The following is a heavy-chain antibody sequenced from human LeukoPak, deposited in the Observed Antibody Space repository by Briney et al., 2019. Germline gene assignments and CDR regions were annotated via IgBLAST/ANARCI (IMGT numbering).Heavy chain of an antibody. CDR3: AKEGYDFWSGYYVDY. J-gene: IGHJ4*02. D-gene: IGHD3-3*01. Sequence: PGGSLRLSCAASGFIFSDYYMSWIRQAPGKGLEWVSSMSSSGNTIYYADSVKGRFTISRDNSKNTLYLQMNSLRAEDTAVYYCAKEGYDFWSGYYVDYWGQGTLVTVSS. CDR2: MSSSGNTI. CDR1: GFIFSDYY. V-gene: IGHV3-11*01.